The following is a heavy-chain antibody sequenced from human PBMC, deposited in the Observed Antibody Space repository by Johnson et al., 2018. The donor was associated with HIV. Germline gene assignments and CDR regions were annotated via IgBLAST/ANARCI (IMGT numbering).Heavy chain of an antibody. D-gene: IGHD3-10*01. CDR1: GFTFSSYV. CDR2: ISFDGSNK. CDR3: ARERGWSSEAFDI. J-gene: IGHJ3*02. Sequence: QVQLVESGGGVVQPGRSLRLSCAASGFTFSSYVMHWVRQAPGKGLEWVAVISFDGSNKYYTDSVKGRFTISRDNSKNTLYLQMNSLRVEDTALYYCARERGWSSEAFDIWGRGTMVTVSS. V-gene: IGHV3-30*04.